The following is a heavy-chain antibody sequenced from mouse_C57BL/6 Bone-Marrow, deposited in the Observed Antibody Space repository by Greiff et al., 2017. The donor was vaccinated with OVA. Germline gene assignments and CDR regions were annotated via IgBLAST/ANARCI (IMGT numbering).Heavy chain of an antibody. V-gene: IGHV1-81*01. Sequence: QVHVKQSGAELARPGASVKLSCKASGYTFTSYGISWVKQSTGQGLEWSGEIYPRSGNTYYNEKFKGKATLTADKSSSTAYMELRSLPSEDSAVYFCARSWYFDFWGTGTTVTVSS. CDR3: ARSWYFDF. CDR1: GYTFTSYG. CDR2: IYPRSGNT. J-gene: IGHJ1*03.